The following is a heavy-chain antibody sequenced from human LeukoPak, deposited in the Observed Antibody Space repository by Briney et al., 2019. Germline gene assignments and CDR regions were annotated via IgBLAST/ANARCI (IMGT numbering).Heavy chain of an antibody. J-gene: IGHJ4*02. V-gene: IGHV3-23*01. CDR2: ISGSGGST. Sequence: GGSLRLSCAASGFTFSSYAMSWVRQAPGKGLEWVSAISGSGGSTYYADSVKGRFTISRDNSKNTLYLQMNSLRAEDTAVYYCAKQVTYHYDSSGIDWGQGALATVSS. D-gene: IGHD3-22*01. CDR1: GFTFSSYA. CDR3: AKQVTYHYDSSGID.